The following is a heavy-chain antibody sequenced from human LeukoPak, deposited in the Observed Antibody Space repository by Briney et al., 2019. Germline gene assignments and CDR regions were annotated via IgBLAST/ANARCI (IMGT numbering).Heavy chain of an antibody. D-gene: IGHD1-1*01. V-gene: IGHV1-58*01. CDR2: IVVGSGNT. J-gene: IGHJ4*02. Sequence: GASVKVSCKASGFTFTSSAVQWVRQARGQGLEWIGWIVVGSGNTNYAQKFQERVTINRDMSTSTAYMELSSLRSEDTAVYYCATDDVTTGTETALGYWGQGTLVTVSS. CDR1: GFTFTSSA. CDR3: ATDDVTTGTETALGY.